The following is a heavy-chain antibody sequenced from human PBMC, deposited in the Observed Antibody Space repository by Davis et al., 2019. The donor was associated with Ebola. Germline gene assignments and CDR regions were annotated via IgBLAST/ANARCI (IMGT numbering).Heavy chain of an antibody. Sequence: SETLSLTCAVSGDSIKNTHWLGWVRQSPGKELERIGYIYSGGSAYYNPSLKSRVTISIDTSKSQFSLNLRSVTAVDTAVYYCVRGNYYERSFDYWGQGTLVTVSS. D-gene: IGHD1-26*01. CDR3: VRGNYYERSFDY. CDR1: GDSIKNTHW. CDR2: IYSGGSA. J-gene: IGHJ4*01. V-gene: IGHV4-28*01.